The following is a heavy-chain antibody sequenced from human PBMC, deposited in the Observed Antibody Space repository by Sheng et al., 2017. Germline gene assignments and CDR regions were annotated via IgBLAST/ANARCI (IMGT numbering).Heavy chain of an antibody. V-gene: IGHV4-39*01. D-gene: IGHD3-3*01. CDR2: IYYSGST. Sequence: QLQLQESGPGLVKPSETLSLTCTVSGGSISSSSYYWGWIRQPPGKGLEWIGSIYYSGSTYYNPSLKSRVTISVDTSKNQFSLKLSSVTAADTAVYYCARRVFLELVIPGGAFDIWGQGTMVTSLQ. CDR3: ARRVFLELVIPGGAFDI. J-gene: IGHJ3*02. CDR1: GGSISSSSYY.